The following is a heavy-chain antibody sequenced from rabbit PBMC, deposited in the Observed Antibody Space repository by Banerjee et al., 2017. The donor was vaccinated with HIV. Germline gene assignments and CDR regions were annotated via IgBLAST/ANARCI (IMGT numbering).Heavy chain of an antibody. D-gene: IGHD8-1*01. CDR1: GFDFSSYA. V-gene: IGHV1S47*01. J-gene: IGHJ4*01. CDR2: IYNVDGST. CDR3: SRGGAGSSNYTTSFNV. Sequence: QEQLVESGGGLVQPEGSLTLTCKASGFDFSSYAMCWVRQAPGKGSEWIECIYNVDGSTDYASWVKGRFTISRSTNLNTVTLQRTSRTAADPATYFSSRGGAGSSNYTTSFNVWGPGPLVPGS.